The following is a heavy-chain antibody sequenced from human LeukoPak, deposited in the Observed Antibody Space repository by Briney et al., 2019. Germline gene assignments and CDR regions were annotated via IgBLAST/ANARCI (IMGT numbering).Heavy chain of an antibody. V-gene: IGHV3-74*01. CDR1: GFTFSSHW. Sequence: GGSLRLSCEVSGFTFSSHWMHWVRQAPGKGLVWVSRIDDDGSSTSYADSVKGRLTISRDNAKNTLYLQMNSLRAEDTAVYYCARGSSSWYNAYDIWGQGTMVTVSS. CDR3: ARGSSSWYNAYDI. J-gene: IGHJ3*02. CDR2: IDDDGSST. D-gene: IGHD6-13*01.